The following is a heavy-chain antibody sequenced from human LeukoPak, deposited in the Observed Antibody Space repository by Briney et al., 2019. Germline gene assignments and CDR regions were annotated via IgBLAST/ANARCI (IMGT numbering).Heavy chain of an antibody. CDR1: GYTFTDYY. D-gene: IGHD3-3*01. CDR3: ATVHHRYYDFWSGYYTTNY. J-gene: IGHJ4*02. V-gene: IGHV1-2*02. CDR2: INPSSGGT. Sequence: GASVKVSCKASGYTFTDYYMHWVRQAPGQGLEWMGWINPSSGGTNYAQKFQGRVTMTRDTSISTAYMELSRLRSDDTAVYYCATVHHRYYDFWSGYYTTNYWGQGTLVTVSS.